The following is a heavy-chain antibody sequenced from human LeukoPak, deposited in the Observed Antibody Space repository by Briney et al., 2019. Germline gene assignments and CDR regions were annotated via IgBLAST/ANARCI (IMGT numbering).Heavy chain of an antibody. CDR2: ISAYSGNT. J-gene: IGHJ4*02. CDR3: ARDRHFDCSSTSCYYGLDY. V-gene: IGHV1-18*01. D-gene: IGHD2-2*01. CDR1: GYTFTSYG. Sequence: ASVKVSCKASGYTFTSYGISWVRQAPGQGLEWMGWISAYSGNTNYAQKLQGRVTMTTDTSTSTAYMELRSLRSDDTAVYYCARDRHFDCSSTSCYYGLDYWGQGTLVTVSS.